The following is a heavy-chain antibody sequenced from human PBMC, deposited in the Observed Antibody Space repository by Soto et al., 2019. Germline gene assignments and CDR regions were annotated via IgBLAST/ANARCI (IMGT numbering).Heavy chain of an antibody. V-gene: IGHV4-39*01. CDR3: ARQDYDSSGYYYPSYNYFYY. CDR1: GGSISSSSYY. CDR2: IYYSGST. D-gene: IGHD3-22*01. Sequence: QLQLQESGPGLVKPSETLSLTCTVSGGSISSSSYYWGWIRQPPGKGLEWIGSIYYSGSTYYNPSLKSRVTISGGTAKKQFSLKVSSVTGADTALYFWARQDYDSSGYYYPSYNYFYYWGQGTLVTVSS. J-gene: IGHJ4*02.